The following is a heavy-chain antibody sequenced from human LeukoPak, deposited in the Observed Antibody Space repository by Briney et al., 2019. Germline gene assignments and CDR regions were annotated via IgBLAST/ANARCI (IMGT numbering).Heavy chain of an antibody. D-gene: IGHD7-27*01. CDR2: IYYSGGT. Sequence: SEILSLTCTVSGGSISSMSYYWAWIRQSPDKGLDWIASIYYSGGTYYNPSLKSRVTISVDTSKNWFSLNVSSVTAADTGVYYCARRVGTGNFDNWGQGTLVTVSA. V-gene: IGHV4-39*01. CDR3: ARRVGTGNFDN. CDR1: GGSISSMSYY. J-gene: IGHJ4*02.